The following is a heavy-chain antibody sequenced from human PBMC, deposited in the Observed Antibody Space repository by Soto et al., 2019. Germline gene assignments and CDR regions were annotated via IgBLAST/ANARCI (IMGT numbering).Heavy chain of an antibody. CDR3: ARDDVLCDGGRCYGVPLDA. CDR2: IQSGGPT. D-gene: IGHD2-15*01. V-gene: IGHV3-66*01. CDR1: GFTVSSKY. J-gene: IGHJ6*04. Sequence: EVHLVESGGGLVQPGGSLRLSCAASGFTVSSKYMSWVRQAPGKGLEWVSLIQSGGPTYYADSVKGRFTISRDTSENTLHLQMDSLRAEDTAVYYCARDDVLCDGGRCYGVPLDAWGKGNTVTVSS.